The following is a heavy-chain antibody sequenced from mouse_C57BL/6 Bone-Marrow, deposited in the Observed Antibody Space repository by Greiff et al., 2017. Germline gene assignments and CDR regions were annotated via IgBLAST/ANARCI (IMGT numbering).Heavy chain of an antibody. J-gene: IGHJ2*01. CDR3: ARNELGRDY. Sequence: VKLQRPGAELVKPGASVKMSCKASGYTFTSYWITWVKQRPGQGLEWIGDIYPGSGSTNYNEKFKSKATLTVDTSSSTAYMQLSSLTSEDSAVYYCARNELGRDYWGQGTTLTVSS. CDR2: IYPGSGST. V-gene: IGHV1-55*01. CDR1: GYTFTSYW. D-gene: IGHD4-1*01.